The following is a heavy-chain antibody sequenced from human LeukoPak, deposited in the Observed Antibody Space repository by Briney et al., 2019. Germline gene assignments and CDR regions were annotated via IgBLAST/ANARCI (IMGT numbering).Heavy chain of an antibody. CDR1: GFTFSSYA. CDR2: ISGSGGST. Sequence: GGSLRLSCAASGFTFSSYAMSRVRQAPGKGLEWVSAISGSGGSTYYADSVKGRFTISRDNSKNTLYLQMNSLRAEDTAVYYCAKAVGSSGSYYYYYYGMDVWGQGTTVTVSS. V-gene: IGHV3-23*01. CDR3: AKAVGSSGSYYYYYYGMDV. J-gene: IGHJ6*02. D-gene: IGHD5-12*01.